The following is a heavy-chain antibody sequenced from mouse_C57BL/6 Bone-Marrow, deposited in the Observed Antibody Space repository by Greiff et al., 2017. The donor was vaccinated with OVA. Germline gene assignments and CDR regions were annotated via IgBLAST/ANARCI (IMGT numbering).Heavy chain of an antibody. CDR2: IWTGGGT. CDR3: ARSYYSNSRAMDY. J-gene: IGHJ4*01. Sequence: VKLVESGPGLVAPSQSLSITCTVSGFSLTSYAISWVRQPPGKGLEWLGVIWTGGGTNYNSALKSRLSISKDNSKSQVFLKMNSLQTDDTARYYCARSYYSNSRAMDYWGQGTSVTVSS. V-gene: IGHV2-9-1*01. CDR1: GFSLTSYA. D-gene: IGHD2-5*01.